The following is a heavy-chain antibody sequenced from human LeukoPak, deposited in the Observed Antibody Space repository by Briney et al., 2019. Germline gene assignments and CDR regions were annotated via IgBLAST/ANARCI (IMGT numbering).Heavy chain of an antibody. CDR1: GGSISSYY. Sequence: SETLSLTCTVSGGSISSYYWSWIRQPPGKGLEWIGYIYYSGSTNYNPSLKSRVTISVDTSKNQFSLKLSSVTAADTAVYYCARLHGYDFDYWGQGTLVTVSS. J-gene: IGHJ4*02. CDR2: IYYSGST. CDR3: ARLHGYDFDY. D-gene: IGHD5-12*01. V-gene: IGHV4-59*01.